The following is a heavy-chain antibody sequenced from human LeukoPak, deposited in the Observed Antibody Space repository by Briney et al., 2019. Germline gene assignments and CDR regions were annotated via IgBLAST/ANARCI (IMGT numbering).Heavy chain of an antibody. D-gene: IGHD3-22*01. Sequence: PGGSLRLSCAASGFTFSSYSMSWVRQAPGKGLGWVSAISGSGGSTYYADSVKGRFTISRDNSKNTLYLQMNSLRAEDTAVYYCAKDPHYYGSRHYFDYWGQGTLVTVSS. J-gene: IGHJ4*02. V-gene: IGHV3-23*01. CDR1: GFTFSSYS. CDR2: ISGSGGST. CDR3: AKDPHYYGSRHYFDY.